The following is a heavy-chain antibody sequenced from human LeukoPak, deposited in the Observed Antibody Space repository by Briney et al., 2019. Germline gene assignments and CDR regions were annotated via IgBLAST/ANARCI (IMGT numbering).Heavy chain of an antibody. J-gene: IGHJ5*02. V-gene: IGHV4-4*07. CDR1: GGSISSYY. CDR2: IYTSGST. D-gene: IGHD5-12*01. CDR3: ARDSRRGYSGYENWFDP. Sequence: SETLSLSCTVSGGSISSYYWSWIRQPAGKGLEWIGRIYTSGSTNYNPSLKSRVTMSVDTSKNQFSLKLSSVTAADTAVYYCARDSRRGYSGYENWFDPWGQGTLVTVSS.